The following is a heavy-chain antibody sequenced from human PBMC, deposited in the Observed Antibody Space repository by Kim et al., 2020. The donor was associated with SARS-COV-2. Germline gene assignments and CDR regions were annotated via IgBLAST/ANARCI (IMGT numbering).Heavy chain of an antibody. J-gene: IGHJ6*02. CDR3: AKGLGVDTTSSLPYYSFYAMAV. V-gene: IGHV1-69*13. D-gene: IGHD3-16*01. CDR2: IIPIFHTS. Sequence: SVKVSCKASGGTFSSYTISWVRQAPGQELEWMGGIIPIFHTSNYAQKFQGRVTISADESRSTAYMELSGLRSDDTAVYYCAKGLGVDTTSSLPYYSFYAMAVWGQGTTVTVSS. CDR1: GGTFSSYT.